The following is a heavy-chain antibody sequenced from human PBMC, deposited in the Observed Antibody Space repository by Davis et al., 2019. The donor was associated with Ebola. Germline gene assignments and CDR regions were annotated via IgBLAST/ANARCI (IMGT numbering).Heavy chain of an antibody. J-gene: IGHJ2*01. V-gene: IGHV3-33*05. D-gene: IGHD1-26*01. CDR2: ISYDGSNK. CDR3: ARWASATGYWYFDL. CDR1: GFTFSSYG. Sequence: GESLKISCAASGFTFSSYGMHWVRQAPGKGLEWVAVISYDGSNKYYADSVKGRFTISRDNSKNTLYLQMNSLRAEDTAVYYCARWASATGYWYFDLWGRGTLVTVSS.